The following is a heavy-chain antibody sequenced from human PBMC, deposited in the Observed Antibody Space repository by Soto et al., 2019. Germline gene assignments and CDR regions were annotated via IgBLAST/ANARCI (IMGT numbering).Heavy chain of an antibody. V-gene: IGHV4-34*01. J-gene: IGHJ4*02. Sequence: ASETLSLTCAVYGGSFSGYYWSWIRQPPGKGLEWIGEINHSGSTNYNPSLKSRVTISVDTSKNQFSLKLSSVTAADTAVYYCARGYRGVVVAATSFDYWGQGTLVTVSS. D-gene: IGHD2-15*01. CDR3: ARGYRGVVVAATSFDY. CDR1: GGSFSGYY. CDR2: INHSGST.